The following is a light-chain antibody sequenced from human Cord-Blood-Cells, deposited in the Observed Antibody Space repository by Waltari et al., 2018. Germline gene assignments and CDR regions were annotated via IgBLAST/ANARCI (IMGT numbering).Light chain of an antibody. V-gene: IGLV2-14*01. CDR2: DGS. J-gene: IGLJ3*02. CDR3: SSYTGSSNWV. Sequence: QSALTQPASVSGSRGQSRTISCTGTSSDGGGYNYVYWYQQQQGQAPKLMVYDGSKRPSGVSNRFSGSKSGNTASLTISGLQAEDEADYYCSSYTGSSNWVFGGGTKLTVL. CDR1: SSDGGGYNY.